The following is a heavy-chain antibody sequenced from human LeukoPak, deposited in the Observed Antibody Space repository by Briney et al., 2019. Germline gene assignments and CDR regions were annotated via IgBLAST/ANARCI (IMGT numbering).Heavy chain of an antibody. D-gene: IGHD5-18*01. CDR2: FDPEDGET. J-gene: IGHJ4*02. Sequence: GASVKVSCKVSGYTLTELSMHWVRQAPGKGLEWMGGFDPEDGETIYAQKFQGRVTMTRDTSISTAYMELSRLRSDDTAVYYCARDRTAIDYWGQGTLVTVSS. V-gene: IGHV1-24*01. CDR3: ARDRTAIDY. CDR1: GYTLTELS.